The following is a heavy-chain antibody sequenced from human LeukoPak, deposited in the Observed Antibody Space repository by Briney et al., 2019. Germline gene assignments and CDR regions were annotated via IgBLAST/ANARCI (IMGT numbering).Heavy chain of an antibody. D-gene: IGHD3-10*01. CDR2: IVVGSGET. J-gene: IGHJ3*02. V-gene: IGHV1-58*01. Sequence: SVKVSCKASGFTFSDSVVQWVRQARGQRLEWIGWIVVGSGETSFAQKFQERVTITRDMSTSTADMELNSLRAEDTAVYYCAKGVLRITMVRGVIFDAFDIWGQGTMVTVSS. CDR3: AKGVLRITMVRGVIFDAFDI. CDR1: GFTFSDSV.